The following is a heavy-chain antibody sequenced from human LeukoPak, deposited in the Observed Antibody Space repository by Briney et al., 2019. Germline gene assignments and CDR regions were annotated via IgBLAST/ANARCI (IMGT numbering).Heavy chain of an antibody. V-gene: IGHV3-21*01. D-gene: IGHD3-22*01. J-gene: IGHJ4*02. CDR3: ARVVAPSYYYDSSGYYPGAY. CDR2: ISSSSYI. Sequence: GGSLRLSCTASGFTFSGYSMNWVRQAPGKGLEWVSSISSSSYIYYADSVKGRFTISRDNAKNSLYLQMNSLRAEDTAVYYCARVVAPSYYYDSSGYYPGAYWGQGTLVTVSS. CDR1: GFTFSGYS.